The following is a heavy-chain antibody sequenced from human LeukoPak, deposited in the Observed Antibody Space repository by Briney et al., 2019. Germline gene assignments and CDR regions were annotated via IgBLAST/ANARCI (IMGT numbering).Heavy chain of an antibody. Sequence: SETLSLTCTVSGGSISSYYWSWIRQPPGKGLEWIGYIYYSGSTNYNPSLKSRVTISVDKSKNQFSLKLSSVTAADTAVYYCARVGRQASDNNWFDPWGQGTLVTVSS. V-gene: IGHV4-59*12. CDR2: IYYSGST. CDR1: GGSISSYY. D-gene: IGHD6-25*01. J-gene: IGHJ5*02. CDR3: ARVGRQASDNNWFDP.